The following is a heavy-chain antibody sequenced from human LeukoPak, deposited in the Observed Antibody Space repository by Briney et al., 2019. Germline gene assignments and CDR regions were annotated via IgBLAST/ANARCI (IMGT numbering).Heavy chain of an antibody. CDR2: IYTSEST. CDR3: ARASGQFVDV. Sequence: PSETLSLTCTVSGGSMYNYYWTWIRQSAGKGLEWIGRIYTSESTYYNPSLKSRVTMSIDTSKNQFSLKLSSVTAADTAVYYCARASGQFVDVWGKGTTVTVSS. J-gene: IGHJ6*04. D-gene: IGHD3-10*01. V-gene: IGHV4-4*07. CDR1: GGSMYNYY.